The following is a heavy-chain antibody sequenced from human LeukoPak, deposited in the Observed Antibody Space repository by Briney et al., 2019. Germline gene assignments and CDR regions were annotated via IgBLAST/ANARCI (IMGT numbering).Heavy chain of an antibody. Sequence: SVKVSCKASGGTFNNFGISWVRQAPGQGLGWMGVIIPILTTTHYAQKFKGRVTIIADESTSTASLELSSLTSEDTAVYYCARDPLAASAPGYFDYWGQGTLVTVSS. J-gene: IGHJ4*02. V-gene: IGHV1-69*01. D-gene: IGHD6-13*01. CDR1: GGTFNNFG. CDR2: IIPILTTT. CDR3: ARDPLAASAPGYFDY.